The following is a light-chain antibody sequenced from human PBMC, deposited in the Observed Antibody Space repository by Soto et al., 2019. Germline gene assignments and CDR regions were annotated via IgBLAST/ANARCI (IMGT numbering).Light chain of an antibody. CDR1: SGYSNYK. Sequence: QSVLTQPPSASASLRASVTLTCTLSSGYSNYKVDWYQQGPGKGPRLVMRAGTGGIGGSKGDGIPDRFSVLGSGLNRYLTMQNIQEEDASDYQCGAYNGSGSNFGWVFGGGTKLTV. V-gene: IGLV9-49*01. J-gene: IGLJ3*02. CDR3: GAYNGSGSNFGWV. CDR2: AGTGGIGG.